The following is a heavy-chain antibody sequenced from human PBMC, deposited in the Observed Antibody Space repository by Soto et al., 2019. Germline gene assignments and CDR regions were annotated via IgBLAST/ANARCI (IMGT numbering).Heavy chain of an antibody. V-gene: IGHV1-8*01. CDR3: ARRGYSSSWYYYYYYGMDV. J-gene: IGHJ6*02. D-gene: IGHD6-13*01. CDR2: RNRNSGNT. Sequence: QVQLVQSGAEVKKPGASVKVSCKASGYTFTSYDINWVRQATGQGLEWMGWRNRNSGNTGYAQKFQGRVTMTRNTSISTAYMELSSLRSEDTAVYYCARRGYSSSWYYYYYYGMDVWGQGTTVTVSS. CDR1: GYTFTSYD.